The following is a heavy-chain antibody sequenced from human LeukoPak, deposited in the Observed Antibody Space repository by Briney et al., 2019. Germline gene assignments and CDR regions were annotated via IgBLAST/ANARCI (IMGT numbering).Heavy chain of an antibody. J-gene: IGHJ4*02. CDR3: TKDRASGSGSYSYRGFDY. D-gene: IGHD6-19*01. Sequence: PGGSLRLSCAAFGFTFSNYAMHWVRQAPGKGLEWVAVISYDGSTKYYADSVKGRFTISRDNSKNTLYLQMNSLRAEDTAVYYCTKDRASGSGSYSYRGFDYWGQGTLVTVSS. CDR2: ISYDGSTK. V-gene: IGHV3-30-3*01. CDR1: GFTFSNYA.